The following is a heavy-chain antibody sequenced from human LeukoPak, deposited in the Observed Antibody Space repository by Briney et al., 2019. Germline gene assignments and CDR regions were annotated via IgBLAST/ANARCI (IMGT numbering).Heavy chain of an antibody. J-gene: IGHJ4*02. CDR2: IYYSGSP. CDR1: GGSISNNNYY. D-gene: IGHD5-18*01. V-gene: IGHV4-39*01. CDR3: ARQLIIGGYTYGRHLDY. Sequence: SETLSLACTVSGGSISNNNYYWAWIRQPPGKGLECIGSIYYSGSPYYNPSLKSRVTISVDTSKNQFSLRLSSVTAADTAVYYCARQLIIGGYTYGRHLDYWGQGTLVTVSS.